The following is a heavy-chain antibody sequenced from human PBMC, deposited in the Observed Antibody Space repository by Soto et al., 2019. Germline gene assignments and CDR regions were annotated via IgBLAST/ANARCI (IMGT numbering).Heavy chain of an antibody. D-gene: IGHD4-17*01. Sequence: ASVKVSCKAPGYTFTNFDLNWVRQAPGQGLEWMGWLNPNTGETGYAQKFQGRVTMTRDTSISTTYMELSSLISEDTAVYYCVRDLADYEQFGFDYWGQGTLVTVSS. CDR3: VRDLADYEQFGFDY. J-gene: IGHJ4*02. V-gene: IGHV1-8*01. CDR1: GYTFTNFD. CDR2: LNPNTGET.